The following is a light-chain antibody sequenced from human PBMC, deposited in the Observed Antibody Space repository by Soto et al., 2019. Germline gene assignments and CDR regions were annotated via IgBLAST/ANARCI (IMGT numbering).Light chain of an antibody. CDR3: QQYGRSYT. CDR1: QSVSSSY. Sequence: EIVLTQSPGTLSLSPGERATLSCRASQSVSSSYLAWYQQKPGQAPRLLIYGASSRATGIPDRFSGSGSGTDLTLTISRLELEDFAVYYCQQYGRSYTFGQGTKLEIK. J-gene: IGKJ2*01. CDR2: GAS. V-gene: IGKV3-20*01.